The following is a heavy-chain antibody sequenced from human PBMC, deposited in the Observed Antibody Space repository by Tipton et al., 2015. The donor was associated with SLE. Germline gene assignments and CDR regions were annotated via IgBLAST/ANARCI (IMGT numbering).Heavy chain of an antibody. V-gene: IGHV4-39*07. D-gene: IGHD2-21*01. CDR3: ARDTCIVGGDCRPYYFDL. CDR1: GGSISSSSYY. Sequence: TLSLTCTVSGGSISSSSYYWGWIRQPPGKGLEWIGSIYYSGSTYYNPSLKSRVTISVDKSKNQFSLKLSSVTAADTAVYYCARDTCIVGGDCRPYYFDLWGRGTLVTVSS. J-gene: IGHJ2*01. CDR2: IYYSGST.